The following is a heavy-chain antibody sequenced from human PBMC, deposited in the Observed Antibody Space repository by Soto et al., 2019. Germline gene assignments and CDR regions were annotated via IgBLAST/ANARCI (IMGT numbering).Heavy chain of an antibody. Sequence: EVQLVESGGGLVQPGGSLRLSCAASGFTFGSNWMSWDRQAPGKGLEWVANIKQDGSEKYYVDSVRGRFTISRDNAKNSLYLQMNSLGAEDTAVYYCARDPARGTMDVWGKGTTVTVSS. CDR3: ARDPARGTMDV. CDR2: IKQDGSEK. D-gene: IGHD3-10*01. V-gene: IGHV3-7*01. CDR1: GFTFGSNW. J-gene: IGHJ6*03.